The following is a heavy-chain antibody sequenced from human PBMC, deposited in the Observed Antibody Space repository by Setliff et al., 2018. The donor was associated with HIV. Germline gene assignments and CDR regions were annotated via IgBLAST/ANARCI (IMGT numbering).Heavy chain of an antibody. J-gene: IGHJ4*02. CDR2: ISAYNGNT. CDR3: ARRKSVRDGYNSDY. D-gene: IGHD5-12*01. Sequence: ASVKVSCKASGYTFSSYGISWVRQAPGQGLEWMGWISAYNGNTNYAQKLQGRVTMTTDTSTSTAYMELRSLRSDDTAVYYRARRKSVRDGYNSDYWGQGTLVTVSS. CDR1: GYTFSSYG. V-gene: IGHV1-18*01.